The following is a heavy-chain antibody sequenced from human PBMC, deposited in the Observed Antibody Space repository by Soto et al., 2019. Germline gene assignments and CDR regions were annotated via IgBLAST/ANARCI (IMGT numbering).Heavy chain of an antibody. CDR2: VYYSGST. J-gene: IGHJ6*02. V-gene: IGHV4-61*01. CDR3: VALGWNYYLYYGLDV. Sequence: PSETLSLTCTVSGGSVSSTSHYWIWFRQPPGKALEWIGYVYYSGSTNFNPSLRSRVTISLDTSRNQFSLNLSSVTAADTAVYYFVALGWNYYLYYGLDVWGQGTMVTVSS. CDR1: GGSVSSTSHY. D-gene: IGHD1-1*01.